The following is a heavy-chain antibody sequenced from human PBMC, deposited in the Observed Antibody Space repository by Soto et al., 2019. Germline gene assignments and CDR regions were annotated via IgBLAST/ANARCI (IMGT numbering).Heavy chain of an antibody. D-gene: IGHD3-9*01. Sequence: GESLKISCKGSGYSFTSYWISWVRQIPGKGLEWMGRIDPSDSYTNYSPSFQGHVTISADKSISTAYLQWSSLKASDTAMYYCARRKPDYDILAGFDVYYYYGMDVWGQGTTVTVSS. CDR2: IDPSDSYT. J-gene: IGHJ6*02. CDR3: ARRKPDYDILAGFDVYYYYGMDV. CDR1: GYSFTSYW. V-gene: IGHV5-10-1*01.